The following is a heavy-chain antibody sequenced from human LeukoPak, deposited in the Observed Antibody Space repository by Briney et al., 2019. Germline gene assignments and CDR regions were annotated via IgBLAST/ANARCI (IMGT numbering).Heavy chain of an antibody. CDR1: GFTVSSNY. J-gene: IGHJ3*02. Sequence: GGSLRLSCAASGFTVSSNYMSWVRQAPGKGLEWVSVIYSGGSTYYADSVKGRFTISRDNSKNTLYLQMNSLRAEDTAVYYCARNLGTLATGGVALDIWGQGTMVTVAS. CDR2: IYSGGST. D-gene: IGHD1-14*01. V-gene: IGHV3-66*01. CDR3: ARNLGTLATGGVALDI.